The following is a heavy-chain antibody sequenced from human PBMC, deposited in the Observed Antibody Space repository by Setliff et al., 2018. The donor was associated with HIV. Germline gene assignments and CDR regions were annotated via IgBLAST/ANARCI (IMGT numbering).Heavy chain of an antibody. Sequence: GASVKVSCKASGYTFTSYGISWVRQAPGQGLEWMGWISAYNGNTNYAQKLQGRVTMTTDTSTSTAYMELRSLRSDDTAVYYCARSSAEYYDSSGYYTGDYWGQGTLVTVSS. CDR3: ARSSAEYYDSSGYYTGDY. V-gene: IGHV1-18*01. D-gene: IGHD3-22*01. J-gene: IGHJ4*02. CDR2: ISAYNGNT. CDR1: GYTFTSYG.